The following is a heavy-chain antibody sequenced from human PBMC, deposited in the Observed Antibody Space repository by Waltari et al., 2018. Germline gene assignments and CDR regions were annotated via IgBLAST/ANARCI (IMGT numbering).Heavy chain of an antibody. J-gene: IGHJ4*02. V-gene: IGHV3-30*04. CDR2: ITYDGTNK. D-gene: IGHD2-15*01. Sequence: QVQVVESGGGVVQPGRSLRLSCAASGFTFSDYAMQWVRQAPGKGLEWVAVITYDGTNKYYLDSVKGRFTISRDNSKNTLYLQVNSLRGEDTTVYYCARATNAGHCSGGSCYYGDYWGQGTLVTVSS. CDR1: GFTFSDYA. CDR3: ARATNAGHCSGGSCYYGDY.